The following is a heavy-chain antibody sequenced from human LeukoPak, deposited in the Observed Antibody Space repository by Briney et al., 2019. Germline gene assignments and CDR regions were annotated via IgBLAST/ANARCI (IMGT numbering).Heavy chain of an antibody. V-gene: IGHV4-61*02. Sequence: PSQTLSLTCTVSGASISSDSYYWSWIRQPAGKGLEWIGRIYSRGNSKYNPALMSRVTISLDTSKNQLSLNLSSVTAADTAVYYCARDMTGSGWNDAFDIWGQGTMVTVSS. J-gene: IGHJ3*02. CDR3: ARDMTGSGWNDAFDI. CDR2: IYSRGNS. CDR1: GASISSDSYY. D-gene: IGHD6-19*01.